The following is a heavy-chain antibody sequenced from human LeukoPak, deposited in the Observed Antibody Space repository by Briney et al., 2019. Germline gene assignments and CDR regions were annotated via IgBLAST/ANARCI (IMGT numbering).Heavy chain of an antibody. CDR2: IYPGDSDT. CDR1: GFTFISYSL. J-gene: IGHJ5*02. CDR3: ARPRLTLSVVSAINWFDP. V-gene: IGHV5-51*01. Sequence: GESLLSSGASGFTFISYSLSGFRRQMPGKGLEWMGIIYPGDSDTRYSPSFQGQVTISADNYISTASLQWSSLKASDTAMYYCARPRLTLSVVSAINWFDPWGQGILVAVSS. D-gene: IGHD3-3*01.